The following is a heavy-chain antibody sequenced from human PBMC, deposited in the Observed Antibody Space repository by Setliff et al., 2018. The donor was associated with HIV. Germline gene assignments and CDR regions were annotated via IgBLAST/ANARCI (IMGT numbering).Heavy chain of an antibody. CDR1: EYTFTSYY. J-gene: IGHJ3*02. CDR2: INPNSGST. D-gene: IGHD2-8*01. V-gene: IGHV1-2*06. CDR3: ASKVHCTNGVCLDAFDI. Sequence: ASVKVSCKASEYTFTSYYIHWVRQAPGQGLEWIGRINPNSGSTNYAQNFQGGVTMTRDTSISTAYMELSRLRSDDTAVYYCASKVHCTNGVCLDAFDIWGQGTMVTVSS.